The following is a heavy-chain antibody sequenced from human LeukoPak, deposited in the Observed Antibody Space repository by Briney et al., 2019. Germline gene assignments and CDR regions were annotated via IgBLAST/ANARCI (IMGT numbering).Heavy chain of an antibody. Sequence: GGSLRLSCAASGFTFSSYWMSWVRQAPGKGLEWMGTIYPGNSDTRYSPSFHGQVTISADKSISTTYLQWSSLKASDTAMYYCATARDRSYGGFDFWGQGTLVTVSS. CDR2: IYPGNSDT. D-gene: IGHD3-16*01. CDR1: GFTFSSYW. J-gene: IGHJ4*02. V-gene: IGHV5-51*01. CDR3: ATARDRSYGGFDF.